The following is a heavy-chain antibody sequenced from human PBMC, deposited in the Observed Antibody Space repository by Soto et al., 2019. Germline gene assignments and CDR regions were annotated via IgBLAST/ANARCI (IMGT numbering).Heavy chain of an antibody. CDR2: ASYDGTKK. D-gene: IGHD3-10*01. J-gene: IGHJ4*02. CDR1: GFTFSHYG. Sequence: QVKLVESGGGVVQPGKSLRLSCAASGFTFSHYGLDWVRLAPGRGLGWVAVASYDGTKKYYADSVKGRFIISRDNSQKTLFLQMNRLRVEDTALYYCAKMKGNSSSFDYWGQGILVTVSS. V-gene: IGHV3-30*18. CDR3: AKMKGNSSSFDY.